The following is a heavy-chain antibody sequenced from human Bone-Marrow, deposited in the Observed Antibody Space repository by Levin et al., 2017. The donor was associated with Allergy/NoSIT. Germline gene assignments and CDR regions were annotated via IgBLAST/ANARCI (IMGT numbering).Heavy chain of an antibody. J-gene: IGHJ4*02. CDR2: ISGSGAST. V-gene: IGHV3-23*01. D-gene: IGHD4-17*01. CDR1: GLTFSSYA. CDR3: AKGIDYGDYEFDS. Sequence: GGSLRLSCTLSGLTFSSYAMGWVRQAPGKGLEWVSAISGSGASTYDADFVKGRFAISRDNLVNTVYLQMNNLRREDTAVYYRAKGIDYGDYEFDSWGQGTLVSVSS.